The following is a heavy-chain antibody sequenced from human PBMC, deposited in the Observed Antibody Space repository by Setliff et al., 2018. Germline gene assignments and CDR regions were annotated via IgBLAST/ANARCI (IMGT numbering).Heavy chain of an antibody. CDR3: AASRAYTGAVEEWFLPKTFDF. Sequence: SETLSLTCAVYGGSFNVYFWSWIRQPPGKGLEWIGEISHSGSTNYSPSLKSRVTMSVDKSKNQFSLKLSSVTAADAALYYCAASRAYTGAVEEWFLPKTFDFWGQGSPVTVSS. CDR1: GGSFNVYF. D-gene: IGHD3-10*01. V-gene: IGHV4-34*01. CDR2: ISHSGST. J-gene: IGHJ4*02.